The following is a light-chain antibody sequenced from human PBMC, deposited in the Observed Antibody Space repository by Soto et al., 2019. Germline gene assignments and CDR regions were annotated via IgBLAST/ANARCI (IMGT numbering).Light chain of an antibody. CDR3: QQYNNWPPWT. J-gene: IGKJ1*01. Sequence: EIVLTQSPATLSLSPGERPTLSCRATQSVSSHLAWYQQKLGQAHRLLIYGAATRATGIPARFSGSGSGTDFTLTITSLQSEDLAVYYGQQYNNWPPWTVGQGTKVEIK. CDR2: GAA. CDR1: QSVSSH. V-gene: IGKV3-15*01.